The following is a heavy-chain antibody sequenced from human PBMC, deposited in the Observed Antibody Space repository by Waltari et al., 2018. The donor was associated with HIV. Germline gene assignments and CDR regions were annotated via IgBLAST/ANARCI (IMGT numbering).Heavy chain of an antibody. CDR1: GFKFDDYA. V-gene: IGHV3-9*01. CDR2: ISWDSDTR. Sequence: EVQVGESGGGLVQPGGSLRLSCAASGFKFDDYAMHWVRQAPGKGVEGVSGISWDSDTRGDADSVKGRFTISRDNAKNSLSLQMNNLRADDTALYYCAKVGMTAVTSYAIDVWGQGTMVTVSS. CDR3: AKVGMTAVTSYAIDV. D-gene: IGHD3-16*01. J-gene: IGHJ3*01.